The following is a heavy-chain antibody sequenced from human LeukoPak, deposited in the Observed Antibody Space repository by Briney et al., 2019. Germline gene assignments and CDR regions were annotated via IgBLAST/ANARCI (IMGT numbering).Heavy chain of an antibody. D-gene: IGHD4-23*01. V-gene: IGHV5-51*01. Sequence: GESLKISCKGSGYSFTSYWIGWVRQMPGKGLEWMGIIYPGDSDTRYSPSFQGQVTISADKSISTAYLQWSSLKASDTAMYYCARHSGGNFWSHAFDIWGQGTMVTVSS. J-gene: IGHJ3*02. CDR2: IYPGDSDT. CDR1: GYSFTSYW. CDR3: ARHSGGNFWSHAFDI.